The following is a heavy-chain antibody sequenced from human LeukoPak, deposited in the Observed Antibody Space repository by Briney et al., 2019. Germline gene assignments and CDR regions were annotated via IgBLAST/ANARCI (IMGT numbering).Heavy chain of an antibody. CDR3: ARAQPSSSTSLWFDP. V-gene: IGHV1-2*02. J-gene: IGHJ5*02. CDR1: GYTFTGYY. D-gene: IGHD2-2*01. Sequence: ASVKVSCKASGYTFTGYYMHWVRQAPGQGLEWMGWINPNSGGTNYAQKFQGRVTMIRDTSISTAYMELSRLRSDDTAVYYCARAQPSSSTSLWFDPWGQGTLVTVSS. CDR2: INPNSGGT.